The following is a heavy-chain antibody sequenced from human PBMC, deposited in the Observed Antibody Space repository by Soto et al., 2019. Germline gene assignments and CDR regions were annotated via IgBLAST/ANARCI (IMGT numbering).Heavy chain of an antibody. CDR3: ARNFGVAYGMDV. V-gene: IGHV3-30-3*01. CDR1: GFTFSSYA. J-gene: IGHJ6*02. D-gene: IGHD3-3*01. CDR2: ITYDGSNK. Sequence: QVQLVESGGGVVQPARSLRLSCAASGFTFSSYAMHWVRQAPGKGLEWVAVITYDGSNKYYADSVKGRFTISRDNSKNTLYMQMNSLRAEDTAAYYCARNFGVAYGMDVWGQGTTVTVSS.